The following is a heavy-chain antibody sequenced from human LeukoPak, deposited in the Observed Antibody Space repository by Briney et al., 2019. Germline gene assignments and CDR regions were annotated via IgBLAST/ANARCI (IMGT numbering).Heavy chain of an antibody. D-gene: IGHD4-17*01. CDR3: ARDLGFYGDYYFDY. CDR1: GGSISSCY. V-gene: IGHV4-59*01. Sequence: PSETLSLTCTVSGGSISSCYWSWIRQPPGKGLEWIGYIYYSGSTNYNPSLKSRVTISVDTSKNQFSLKLSSVTAADTAVYYCARDLGFYGDYYFDYWGQGTLVTVSS. CDR2: IYYSGST. J-gene: IGHJ4*02.